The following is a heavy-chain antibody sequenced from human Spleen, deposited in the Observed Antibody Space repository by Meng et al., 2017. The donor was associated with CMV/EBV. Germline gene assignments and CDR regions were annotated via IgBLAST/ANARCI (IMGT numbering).Heavy chain of an antibody. V-gene: IGHV4-59*01. J-gene: IGHJ6*02. CDR3: ARGQRDYYDSSGTPWDV. D-gene: IGHD3-22*01. CDR1: GASISSYY. CDR2: IFYDGST. Sequence: SETLSLTCTVSGASISSYYWTWIRQPPGKGLEWIGYIFYDGSTNYNPSLKSRVTISVDTSKNQFSLKLSSVTAADTAVYYCARGQRDYYDSSGTPWDVWGQGTTVTVSS.